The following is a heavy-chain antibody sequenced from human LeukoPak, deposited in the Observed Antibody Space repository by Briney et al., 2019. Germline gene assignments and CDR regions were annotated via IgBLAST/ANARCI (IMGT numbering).Heavy chain of an antibody. V-gene: IGHV3-7*01. J-gene: IGHJ6*03. CDR1: GSNFRTYW. D-gene: IGHD5/OR15-5a*01. CDR3: ARDRRLDFYYYMDV. Sequence: GGSLRLSCAASGSNFRTYWMSWVRQAPGKGLEWVANIKLDGSETYYVDSVKGRFTISRDNAKDSLYLQMNSLRADDTAVYYCARDRRLDFYYYMDVWGKGTTVTVSS. CDR2: IKLDGSET.